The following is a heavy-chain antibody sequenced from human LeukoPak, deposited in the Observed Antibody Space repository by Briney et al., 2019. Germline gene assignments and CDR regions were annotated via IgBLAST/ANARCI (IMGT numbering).Heavy chain of an antibody. CDR2: INHSGST. CDR3: ARSLRGRWFDP. J-gene: IGHJ5*02. Sequence: SETLSLTCAVYGGSFSGYYWSWIRQPPGKGLEWIGEINHSGSTNYNPSLKSRVTISVDTSKYQFSLKLSSVTAADTAVYYCARSLRGRWFDPWGQGTLVTVSS. V-gene: IGHV4-34*01. CDR1: GGSFSGYY.